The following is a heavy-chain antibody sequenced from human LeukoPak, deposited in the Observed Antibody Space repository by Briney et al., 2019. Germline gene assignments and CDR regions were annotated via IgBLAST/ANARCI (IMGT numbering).Heavy chain of an antibody. V-gene: IGHV3-30*18. Sequence: GGSMRLSCAASGFTFSSYDMHWVRQAPGKGLEWVAVISYDGSNKYYIDSVKGRFTISRDNSKNTLYLQMNSLRAEDTAVYYCAKDSSYYYGSGRFYWGQGTLVTVSS. J-gene: IGHJ4*02. CDR2: ISYDGSNK. CDR1: GFTFSSYD. CDR3: AKDSSYYYGSGRFY. D-gene: IGHD3-10*01.